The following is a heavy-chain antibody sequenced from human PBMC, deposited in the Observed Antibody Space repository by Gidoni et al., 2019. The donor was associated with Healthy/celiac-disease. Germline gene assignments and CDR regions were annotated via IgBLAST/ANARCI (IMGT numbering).Heavy chain of an antibody. CDR3: AKQGGVWYYFDY. Sequence: QVQLVESGVGVVQPGRSLSLSCAASGFPFSSDGLHWVRQAPGKGLEWVAVISYDGSNKYYADSGKVRLTISRDNSKNTLYLQMNSLRAEDTAVYYGAKQGGVWYYFDYWGQGTLVTVSS. J-gene: IGHJ4*02. D-gene: IGHD2-8*02. V-gene: IGHV3-30*18. CDR1: GFPFSSDG. CDR2: ISYDGSNK.